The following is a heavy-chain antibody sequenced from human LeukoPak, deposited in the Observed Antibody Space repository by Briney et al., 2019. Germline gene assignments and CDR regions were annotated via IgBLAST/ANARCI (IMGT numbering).Heavy chain of an antibody. CDR2: IWYDGSNK. CDR1: GFTFSSYG. J-gene: IGHJ5*02. Sequence: GRSLRLSCAASGFTFSSYGMHWVRQAPGKGLESVSVIWYDGSNKYYADSVKGRFTISRDNSKNTLYLQMNSLRAEDTAVYYCARGVHDYGDYPNWFDPWGQGTLITVSS. V-gene: IGHV3-33*01. D-gene: IGHD4-17*01. CDR3: ARGVHDYGDYPNWFDP.